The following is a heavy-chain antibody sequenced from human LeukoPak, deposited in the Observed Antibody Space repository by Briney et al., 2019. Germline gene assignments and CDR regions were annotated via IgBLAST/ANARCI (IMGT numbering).Heavy chain of an antibody. J-gene: IGHJ4*02. CDR2: ISYDSFNE. D-gene: IGHD3-10*01. Sequence: PGGSLRLSCVASGFTFNKYGMHWVRQAPGKGLEGVVAISYDSFNEDYGDSVKGRFTISRDNSKNTVDLQMDSLRPEDTAVYYCARGSIIGVGHALPDFWGQGTLVTVSS. CDR1: GFTFNKYG. CDR3: ARGSIIGVGHALPDF. V-gene: IGHV3-30*03.